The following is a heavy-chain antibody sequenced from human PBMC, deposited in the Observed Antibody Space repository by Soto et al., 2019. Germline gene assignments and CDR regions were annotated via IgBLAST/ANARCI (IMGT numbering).Heavy chain of an antibody. CDR1: GGTFSSCA. J-gene: IGHJ6*02. Sequence: ASVKVSCKASGGTFSSCAISWVRQAPGQGLEWMGGIIPIFGTANYAQKFQGRVTITADESTSTAYMELSSLRSEDTAVYYCARDTTYYYDSSGPNYGMDVWGQGTLVTVSS. V-gene: IGHV1-69*13. CDR2: IIPIFGTA. CDR3: ARDTTYYYDSSGPNYGMDV. D-gene: IGHD3-22*01.